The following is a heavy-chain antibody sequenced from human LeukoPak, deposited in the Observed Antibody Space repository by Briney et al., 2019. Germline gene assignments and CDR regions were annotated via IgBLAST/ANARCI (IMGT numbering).Heavy chain of an antibody. V-gene: IGHV4-39*01. CDR1: GGSISSGSYY. J-gene: IGHJ5*02. CDR2: IYYSGST. D-gene: IGHD6-6*01. CDR3: ARQTKSIAARRNWYDP. Sequence: SETLSLTCTVSGGSISSGSYYWGWIRQPPGKGLEWIGSIYYSGSTYYNPSLKSRVTISVDTSKNQFSPKLSSVTAADTAVYYCARQTKSIAARRNWYDPWGQGTLVTVSS.